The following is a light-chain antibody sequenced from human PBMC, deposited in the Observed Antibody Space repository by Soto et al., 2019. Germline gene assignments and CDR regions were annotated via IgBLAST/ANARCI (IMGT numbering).Light chain of an antibody. CDR3: QQYNSYSFT. CDR1: QSISSW. CDR2: DAA. Sequence: DIQMTQSPSTLSASVGDRVTITCRASQSISSWLAGYQQKPGKAPKLLIYDAASLESGVPSRFSGSGSGTEFTLTISSLQPDDFAPYYCQQYNSYSFTFGPGTKVDIK. V-gene: IGKV1-5*01. J-gene: IGKJ3*01.